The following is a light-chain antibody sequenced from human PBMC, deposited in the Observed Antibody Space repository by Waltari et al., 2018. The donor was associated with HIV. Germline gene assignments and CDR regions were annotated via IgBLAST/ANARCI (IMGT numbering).Light chain of an antibody. V-gene: IGLV1-51*02. CDR1: SSNVGHNY. Sequence: QSVLTQPPSVSAAPGQKVTISCSGSSSNVGHNYVSWYQQLPGTAPKLLMYENNERPSGSPDRFSGSKSGTSATLGITGLQTGDEADYYCGTWDSSLSAVVFGGGTKLTVL. CDR2: ENN. J-gene: IGLJ2*01. CDR3: GTWDSSLSAVV.